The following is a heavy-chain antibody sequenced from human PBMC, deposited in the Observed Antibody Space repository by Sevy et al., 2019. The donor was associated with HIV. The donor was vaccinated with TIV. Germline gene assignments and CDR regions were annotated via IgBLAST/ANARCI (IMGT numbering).Heavy chain of an antibody. D-gene: IGHD6-19*01. J-gene: IGHJ6*02. CDR2: IWYDGSNK. CDR3: ARDFRGSGWYREYYYGMDV. Sequence: GGSLRLSCAASGFTFSSYGMHWVRQAPGKGLEWVAVIWYDGSNKYYADSVKGRFTISRENSKNTLYLQMNSLRAEDTAVYYCARDFRGSGWYREYYYGMDVWGQGTTVTVSS. CDR1: GFTFSSYG. V-gene: IGHV3-33*01.